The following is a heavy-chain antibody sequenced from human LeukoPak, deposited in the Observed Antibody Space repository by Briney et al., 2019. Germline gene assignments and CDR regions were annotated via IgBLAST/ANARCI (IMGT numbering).Heavy chain of an antibody. D-gene: IGHD3-10*01. J-gene: IGHJ2*01. CDR1: GGSISSFY. V-gene: IGHV4-59*12. CDR2: IYYSGST. Sequence: PSETLSLTCTVSGGSISSFYWTWIRQPPGKGLEWIGYIYYSGSTNYNPSLKSRVTISVGTSKNQFSLKLSSVTAADTAVYYCVRLTMFRGVIYGTDWHSDLWGRGTLVTVSS. CDR3: VRLTMFRGVIYGTDWHSDL.